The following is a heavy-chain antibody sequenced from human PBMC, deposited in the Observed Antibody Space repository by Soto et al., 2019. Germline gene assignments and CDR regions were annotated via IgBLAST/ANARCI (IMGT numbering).Heavy chain of an antibody. J-gene: IGHJ6*02. CDR1: GGSFSGYY. D-gene: IGHD3-3*01. V-gene: IGHV4-34*01. Sequence: PSETLSLTCAVYGGSFSGYYWSWIRQPPGKGLEWIGEINHSGSTNYNPSLKSRVTISVDTSKNQFSLKLSSVTAADTAVYYCARRFYDFWSGEDYGMDVWGQGTTVTVSS. CDR3: ARRFYDFWSGEDYGMDV. CDR2: INHSGST.